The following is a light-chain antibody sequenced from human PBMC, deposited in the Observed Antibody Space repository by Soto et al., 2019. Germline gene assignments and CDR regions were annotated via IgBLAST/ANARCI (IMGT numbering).Light chain of an antibody. CDR2: EVT. CDR1: SSDVGSYNL. V-gene: IGLV2-23*02. Sequence: QSALTQPASVSGSPGQSITISCTGTSSDVGSYNLVSWYQQHPGKAPKLMIYEVTKRPSGVFNRSSGSKSGNTASLTISGLQAEDEADYYCCSYAGSSTYVFRTGTKVTVL. CDR3: CSYAGSSTYV. J-gene: IGLJ1*01.